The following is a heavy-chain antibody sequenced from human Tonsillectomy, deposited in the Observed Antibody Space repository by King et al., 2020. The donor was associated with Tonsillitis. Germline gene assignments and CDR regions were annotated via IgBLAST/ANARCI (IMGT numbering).Heavy chain of an antibody. CDR2: IIPIFGTA. Sequence: VQLVQSGAEVKKPGSSVKVSCKASGGTFSSYAISWVRQAPGQGLEWMGGIIPIFGTANYAKKFQGRVTITADESTSTAYMELSSLRSEDTAVYYCARGGGGTTVTTDDAFDIWGQGTMVTVSS. D-gene: IGHD4-17*01. V-gene: IGHV1-69*01. J-gene: IGHJ3*02. CDR1: GGTFSSYA. CDR3: ARGGGGTTVTTDDAFDI.